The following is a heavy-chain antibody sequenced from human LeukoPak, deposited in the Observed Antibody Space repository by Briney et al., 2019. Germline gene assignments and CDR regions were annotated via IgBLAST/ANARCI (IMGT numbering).Heavy chain of an antibody. Sequence: ASVKVSCKASGGTFSSYAISWVRQAPGQGLEWMGGIIPIFGTANYAQKFQGRVTITADESTSTAYMELSSLRSEDTAVYYCASEGPYYYDSSGYYDYWGQGTLVTASS. V-gene: IGHV1-69*13. CDR2: IIPIFGTA. CDR1: GGTFSSYA. J-gene: IGHJ4*02. D-gene: IGHD3-22*01. CDR3: ASEGPYYYDSSGYYDY.